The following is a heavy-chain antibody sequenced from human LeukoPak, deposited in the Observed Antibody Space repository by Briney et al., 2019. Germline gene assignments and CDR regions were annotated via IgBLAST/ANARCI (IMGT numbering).Heavy chain of an antibody. D-gene: IGHD5-18*01. J-gene: IGHJ4*02. CDR3: ARGPGGYSYGYYFDY. CDR1: GGSISSGGYY. Sequence: SETLSLTCTVSGGSISSGGYYWSWIRQHPEKGLEWIGYIHYSGSTYYHPSLKSRVSMSVDTSRNQFSLKLSSVTAADTAVYYCARGPGGYSYGYYFDYWGQGTLVTVSS. V-gene: IGHV4-31*03. CDR2: IHYSGST.